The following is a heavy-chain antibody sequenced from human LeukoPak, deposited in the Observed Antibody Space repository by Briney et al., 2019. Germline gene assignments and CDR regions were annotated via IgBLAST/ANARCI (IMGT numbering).Heavy chain of an antibody. CDR2: IKQDGSEK. V-gene: IGHV3-7*03. CDR1: GFTFSSYA. CDR3: ARGIAAAADFDY. Sequence: QSGGSLRLSCAASGFTFSSYAMSWVRQAPGKGLEWVANIKQDGSEKYYVDSVKGRFTTSRDNAKNSLYLQMNSLRAEDTAVYYCARGIAAAADFDYWGQGTLVTVSS. J-gene: IGHJ4*02. D-gene: IGHD6-13*01.